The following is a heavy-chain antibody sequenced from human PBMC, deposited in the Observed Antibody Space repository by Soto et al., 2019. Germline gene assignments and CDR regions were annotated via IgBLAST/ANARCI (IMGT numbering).Heavy chain of an antibody. Sequence: SQTLSLTCAISGDRVSSNSAAWTWIRKSPSRGLEWLGRTYYKSKWYNDYAVSVKSRITINSDSSKNQFSLQLNSVTPEDTAVYYCAREIESCTNGLCYSNLWFDLWGQGTLVTVSS. CDR1: GDRVSSNSAA. V-gene: IGHV6-1*01. CDR3: AREIESCTNGLCYSNLWFDL. J-gene: IGHJ5*02. CDR2: TYYKSKWYN. D-gene: IGHD2-8*01.